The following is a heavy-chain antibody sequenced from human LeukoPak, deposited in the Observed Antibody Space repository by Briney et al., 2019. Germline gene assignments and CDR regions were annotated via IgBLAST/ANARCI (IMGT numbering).Heavy chain of an antibody. D-gene: IGHD2-15*01. V-gene: IGHV6-1*01. CDR2: TYYRSKWNI. J-gene: IGHJ4*02. Sequence: SQTLSLTCAVPGDSVSGNDVTWNWLRQSPSRGLEWLGRTYYRSKWNIDYAPSVRGRITVDADTSKNQFSLLLYSVTPADTAVYYWARELVGGRLLTFDYWGQGTLVTVSS. CDR3: ARELVGGRLLTFDY. CDR1: GDSVSGNDVT.